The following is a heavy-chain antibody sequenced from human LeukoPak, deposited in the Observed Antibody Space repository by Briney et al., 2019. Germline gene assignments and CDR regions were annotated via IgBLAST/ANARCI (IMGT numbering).Heavy chain of an antibody. CDR3: ARLFRSSSGYLMLDY. CDR1: RYTFTPYY. D-gene: IGHD3-22*01. V-gene: IGHV1-46*01. J-gene: IGHJ4*02. Sequence: ASVNVSCKASRYTFTPYYIHWVRQAPGQGLKWMGIINPSGGGTSYAQTFQGRVTMTRDTSTSTVYMELNSLRSEDTAVYYCARLFRSSSGYLMLDYWGQGTLVTVSS. CDR2: INPSGGGT.